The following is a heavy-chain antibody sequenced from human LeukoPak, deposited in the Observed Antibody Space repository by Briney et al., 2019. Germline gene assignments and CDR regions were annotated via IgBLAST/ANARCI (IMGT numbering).Heavy chain of an antibody. CDR1: GFTFDDYA. D-gene: IGHD2-2*01. CDR3: VKDVYPTPARADAFDI. V-gene: IGHV3-43*02. Sequence: AGGSLRLSCAASGFTFDDYAMHWVRQVPGKGLEWVSLIYGDGASTYYADSVKGRFTVARDNSKNSLYLQMNSLRTDDTALYFCVKDVYPTPARADAFDIWGQGTMVTVSS. CDR2: IYGDGAST. J-gene: IGHJ3*02.